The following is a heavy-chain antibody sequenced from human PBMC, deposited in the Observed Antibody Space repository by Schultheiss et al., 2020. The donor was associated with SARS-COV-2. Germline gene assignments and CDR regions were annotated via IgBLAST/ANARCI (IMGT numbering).Heavy chain of an antibody. Sequence: GGSLRLSCAASGFTFSSYEMNWVRQAPGKGLEWVSYISSSGSTIYYADSVKGRFTISRDNAKNSLYLQMNSLRAEDTAVYYCASYYDSSGYNAFDIWGQGTMVTVSS. D-gene: IGHD3-22*01. CDR2: ISSSGSTI. CDR3: ASYYDSSGYNAFDI. J-gene: IGHJ3*02. V-gene: IGHV3-48*03. CDR1: GFTFSSYE.